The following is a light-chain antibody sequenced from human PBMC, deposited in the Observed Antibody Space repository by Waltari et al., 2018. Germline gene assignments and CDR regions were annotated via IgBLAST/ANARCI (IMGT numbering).Light chain of an antibody. CDR2: DAS. Sequence: EIVLTQSPATLSLSPGERATLSCKASQGVSTSLTWYQQKPGQAPRLLIFDASNRATGIQARFSGSGSGTDFTLTINSLEPEDFAVDYCQQRSNWPPVTFGQGTRLEIK. V-gene: IGKV3-11*01. CDR1: QGVSTS. J-gene: IGKJ5*01. CDR3: QQRSNWPPVT.